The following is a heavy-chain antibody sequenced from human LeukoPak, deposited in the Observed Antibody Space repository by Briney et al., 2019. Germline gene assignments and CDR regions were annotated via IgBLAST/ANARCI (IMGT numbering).Heavy chain of an antibody. CDR1: GGSISSYY. Sequence: SETLSLTCTVSGGSISSYYWSWIRQPPGEGLEWIGYIYASGSTNYNPSLKTRVTISVDTSKNQFSLKLSSVTAADTAVYYCARHIQHYYGPGSYLDVWGKGTTVTVSS. V-gene: IGHV4-4*09. CDR3: ARHIQHYYGPGSYLDV. D-gene: IGHD3-10*01. CDR2: IYASGST. J-gene: IGHJ6*04.